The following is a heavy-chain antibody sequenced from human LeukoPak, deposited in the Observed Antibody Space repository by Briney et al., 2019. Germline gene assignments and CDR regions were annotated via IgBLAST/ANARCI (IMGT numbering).Heavy chain of an antibody. J-gene: IGHJ6*03. CDR1: GGSISSYY. CDR3: ARDRASMVRGGYYYMDV. D-gene: IGHD3-10*01. Sequence: SETLSLTCTVSGGSISSYYWSWIRQPAGKGLEWIGRIHTSGSTNYSPSLKSRVTMSVDTSKNQFSLKLSSVTAADTAVYYCARDRASMVRGGYYYMDVWGKGTTVTISS. CDR2: IHTSGST. V-gene: IGHV4-4*07.